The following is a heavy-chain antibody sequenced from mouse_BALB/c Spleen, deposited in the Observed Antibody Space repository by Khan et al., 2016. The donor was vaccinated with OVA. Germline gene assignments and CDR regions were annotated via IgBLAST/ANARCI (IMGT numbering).Heavy chain of an antibody. D-gene: IGHD2-2*01. Sequence: VRLQQSGPELVKPGASLKIPCKASGYIFTDFIIDWVKQSLGESLEWIGDINPNNGDTIYNQNFKGKATLTVDKSSSTVYMELRSLTSEDTAVYDCAMHGYGGFAYWGQGTLVTVSA. V-gene: IGHV1-18*01. CDR2: INPNNGDT. CDR1: GYIFTDFI. CDR3: AMHGYGGFAY. J-gene: IGHJ3*01.